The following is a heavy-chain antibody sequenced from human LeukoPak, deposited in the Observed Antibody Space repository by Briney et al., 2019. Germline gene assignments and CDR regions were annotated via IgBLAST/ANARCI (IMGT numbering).Heavy chain of an antibody. CDR1: GFTFSSYA. J-gene: IGHJ4*02. Sequence: GGSLRLSCAPSGFTFSSYAMSWVRQAPGKGLEWLSTISGSGGSTYYADSVKDRFTVSRDNSKITLYLQMSSLRAEDTALYYCARGQWLVTSSFDSWGQGTLVTVSS. CDR2: ISGSGGST. V-gene: IGHV3-23*01. D-gene: IGHD6-19*01. CDR3: ARGQWLVTSSFDS.